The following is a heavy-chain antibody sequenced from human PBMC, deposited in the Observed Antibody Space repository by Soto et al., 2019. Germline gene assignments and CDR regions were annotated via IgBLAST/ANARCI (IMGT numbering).Heavy chain of an antibody. CDR3: ARRRDAYYPVDC. J-gene: IGHJ4*02. CDR1: GFTFSSYA. V-gene: IGHV3-23*01. Sequence: EVQLLESGGGLVQPGGSLRLSCAASGFTFSSYAMSWVRQAPGKGLEWVSGISGSGGSTHYADSVKGRFTISRDNSKNTLYLQMNSLKAEDTAVYYCARRRDAYYPVDCWGQGTLVTVSS. CDR2: ISGSGGST. D-gene: IGHD1-26*01.